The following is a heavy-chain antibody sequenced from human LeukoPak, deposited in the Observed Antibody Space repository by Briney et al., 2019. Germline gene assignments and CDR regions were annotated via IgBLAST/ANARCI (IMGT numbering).Heavy chain of an antibody. CDR3: ARQWLGYYFDY. J-gene: IGHJ4*02. D-gene: IGHD6-19*01. V-gene: IGHV3-7*01. CDR2: IKQDGSEK. CDR1: GFTFSSYW. Sequence: GGSLRLSCAASGFTFSSYWMSWVRQATGKGPEWVANIKQDGSEKYHVDSVKGRFTISRDNAKNSLYLQMNSLRAEDTAVYYCARQWLGYYFDYWGQGTLVTVSS.